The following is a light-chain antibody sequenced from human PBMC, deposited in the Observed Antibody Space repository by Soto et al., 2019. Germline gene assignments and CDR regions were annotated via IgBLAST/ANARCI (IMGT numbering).Light chain of an antibody. J-gene: IGKJ1*01. Sequence: DIVLTQSPFTLSLSPAERATLSCRASPSVSNSLAWYQHKPGQAPRLLIYDAFNRATGVPTRFSGSGSGTDFTLTISRLEPEDFAVYYCQQYGSSPWTFGQGTKVDIK. V-gene: IGKV3-20*01. CDR3: QQYGSSPWT. CDR2: DAF. CDR1: PSVSNS.